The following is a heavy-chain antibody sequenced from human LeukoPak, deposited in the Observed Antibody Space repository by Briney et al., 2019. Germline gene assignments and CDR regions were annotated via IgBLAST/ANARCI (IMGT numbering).Heavy chain of an antibody. CDR3: AKSRSGSANWALQVFDN. J-gene: IGHJ4*02. CDR2: ISGSGGST. CDR1: GFTFSSYA. V-gene: IGHV3-23*01. Sequence: GGSLRLSCAASGFTFSSYAMSWVRQAPGKGLEWVSAISGSGGSTYYADSVKGRFTISRDNSNNSLFVQMNSLRAEDTAVYFCAKSRSGSANWALQVFDNWGQGALVTVSS. D-gene: IGHD1-1*01.